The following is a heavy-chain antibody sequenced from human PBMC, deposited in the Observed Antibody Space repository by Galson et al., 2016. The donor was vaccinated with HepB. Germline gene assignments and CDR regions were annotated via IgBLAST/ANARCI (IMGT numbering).Heavy chain of an antibody. J-gene: IGHJ6*04. V-gene: IGHV3-7*01. D-gene: IGHD3-10*01. CDR2: IRQDGSEK. CDR1: GFTFGSNW. CDR3: ARDTSYGLGTYYPTYYYYYGLDV. Sequence: SLRLSCAASGFTFGSNWMTWVRQAPGKGLEWVANIRQDGSEKYYVGSGKGRFPSSRANARNSLYLQMNSLRAEDTAVYYCARDTSYGLGTYYPTYYYYYGLDVWGKGTTVTVSS.